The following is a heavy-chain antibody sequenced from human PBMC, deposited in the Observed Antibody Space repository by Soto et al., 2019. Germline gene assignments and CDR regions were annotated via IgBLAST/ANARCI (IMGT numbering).Heavy chain of an antibody. CDR3: ARLGFPGAIYFDS. J-gene: IGHJ4*02. CDR2: IYPGDSET. Sequence: GESLKISCKGSGYSFTTFWIGWVRQMPGKGLEWMGIIYPGDSETKYSPDFEGQVTISADRSTNTAYLQWRSLRASDTAMYYCARLGFPGAIYFDSWGLGTLVTVSS. CDR1: GYSFTTFW. V-gene: IGHV5-51*01.